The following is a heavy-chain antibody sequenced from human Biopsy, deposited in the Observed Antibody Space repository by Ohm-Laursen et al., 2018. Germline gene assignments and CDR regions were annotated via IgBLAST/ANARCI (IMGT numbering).Heavy chain of an antibody. D-gene: IGHD3-9*01. J-gene: IGHJ1*01. CDR1: GGTFSNYG. V-gene: IGHV1-69*06. CDR2: NIPILGTG. Sequence: SVKVSCQTPGGTFSNYGANWVRQAPGQGLEWLGGNIPILGTGNYAQKFQDRVTVAADTSTSTATMELRSLRSDDTAVYYCATKLTGYFHHWGQGTLVIVSS. CDR3: ATKLTGYFHH.